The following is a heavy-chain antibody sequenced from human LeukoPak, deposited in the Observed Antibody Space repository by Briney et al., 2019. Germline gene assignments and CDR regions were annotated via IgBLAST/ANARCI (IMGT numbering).Heavy chain of an antibody. CDR2: ISAYNGNT. V-gene: IGHV1-18*01. J-gene: IGHJ4*02. Sequence: ASVKVSCKASGYTFTSYGISWVRQAPGQGLEWMGWISAYNGNTNYAQKLQGRVTMTTDTSTSTAYMELRSLRSEDTAVYYCARDRVYATNAPFDYWGQGTLVTVSS. CDR1: GYTFTSYG. D-gene: IGHD2-8*01. CDR3: ARDRVYATNAPFDY.